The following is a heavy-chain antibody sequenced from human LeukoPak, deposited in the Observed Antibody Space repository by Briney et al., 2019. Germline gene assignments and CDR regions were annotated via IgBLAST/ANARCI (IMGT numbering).Heavy chain of an antibody. Sequence: GGSLRLSCAASGFIFSDFWMTWVRQAPGKGLEWVANIKQDGSEGYYVDSVKGRFTVSRDNAKSSLYLQLNSLRAEDTAVYYCATRSCSISACRASSYHCMDFWGKGTTVTVSS. CDR1: GFIFSDFW. J-gene: IGHJ6*03. D-gene: IGHD2-2*01. CDR3: ATRSCSISACRASSYHCMDF. V-gene: IGHV3-7*01. CDR2: IKQDGSEG.